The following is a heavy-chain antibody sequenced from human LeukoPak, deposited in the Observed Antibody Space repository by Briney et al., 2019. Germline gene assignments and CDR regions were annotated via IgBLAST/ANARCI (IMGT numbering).Heavy chain of an antibody. J-gene: IGHJ4*02. Sequence: GGSLRLSCAASGFTFSSYSMNWVRQAPGKGLEWVSSISSSSSCIYYADSVKGRFTISRDNAKNSLYLQMNSLRAEDTAVYYCARGAARVTYYYDSSGYYNLDYWGQGTLVTVSS. CDR1: GFTFSSYS. CDR3: ARGAARVTYYYDSSGYYNLDY. CDR2: ISSSSSCI. D-gene: IGHD3-22*01. V-gene: IGHV3-21*01.